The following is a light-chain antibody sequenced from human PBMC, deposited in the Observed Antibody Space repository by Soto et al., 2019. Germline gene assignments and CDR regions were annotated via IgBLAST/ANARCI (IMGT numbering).Light chain of an antibody. CDR2: VNI. CDR3: QSYDRSLSGVI. Sequence: QSVLTQPPSVSGAPGQRVTISCTGSGSNIGAGYDVHWYQQLPGTAPKLLIYVNINRPSGVPDRFSGSKSGTSASLAITGLQAEDEADYYCQSYDRSLSGVIFGGGTKLTVL. J-gene: IGLJ2*01. V-gene: IGLV1-40*01. CDR1: GSNIGAGYD.